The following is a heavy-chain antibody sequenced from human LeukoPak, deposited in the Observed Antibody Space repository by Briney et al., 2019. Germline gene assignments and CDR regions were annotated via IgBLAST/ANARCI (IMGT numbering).Heavy chain of an antibody. CDR2: IIPILGIA. Sequence: SVKVSCKASGGTFSSYAISWVRQAPGQGLEWMGRIIPILGIANYAQKFQGRVTITADKSTSTAYTELSSLRAEDTAVYYCARDSSSGSYYDYWGQGTLVTVSS. D-gene: IGHD3-10*01. CDR1: GGTFSSYA. V-gene: IGHV1-69*04. J-gene: IGHJ4*02. CDR3: ARDSSSGSYYDY.